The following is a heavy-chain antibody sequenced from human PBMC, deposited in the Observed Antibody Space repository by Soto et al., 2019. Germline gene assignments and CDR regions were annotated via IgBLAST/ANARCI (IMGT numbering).Heavy chain of an antibody. CDR3: AREANYCSSTSCSFLNYYYYYMDV. D-gene: IGHD2-2*01. Sequence: ASVKVSCKASGYTFTSYAMHWVRQAPGQRLEWMGWINAGNGNTKYSQKFQGRVTITRDTSASTAYMELSSLRSEDTAVYYCAREANYCSSTSCSFLNYYYYYMDVWGKGTTVTVSS. CDR2: INAGNGNT. CDR1: GYTFTSYA. V-gene: IGHV1-3*01. J-gene: IGHJ6*03.